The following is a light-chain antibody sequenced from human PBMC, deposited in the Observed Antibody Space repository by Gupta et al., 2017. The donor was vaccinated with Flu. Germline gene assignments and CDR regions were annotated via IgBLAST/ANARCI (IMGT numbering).Light chain of an antibody. J-gene: IGKJ2*01. V-gene: IGKV3-20*01. CDR3: QQDASSSYT. Sequence: EIVLTQSPGTLSLSPGERATLSCRASQSVSSSYLAWYQQKPGQAPRLLIYGASSRATGIPDRFSGSGSGTDFTLTISRLEPEDFAVYYCQQDASSSYTFGEGTKVEIK. CDR1: QSVSSSY. CDR2: GAS.